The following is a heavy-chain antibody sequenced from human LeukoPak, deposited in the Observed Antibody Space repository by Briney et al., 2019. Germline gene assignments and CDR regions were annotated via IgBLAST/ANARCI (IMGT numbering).Heavy chain of an antibody. CDR2: INPNSGGT. Sequence: ASVKVSCKASGYTFTGYYMHWVRQAPGQGLEWMGRINPNSGGTNYAQKFQGRVTMTRDTSISTAYMELSRLRSDDTAAYYCARGLMEHITLGARFDYWGQGTLVTVSS. V-gene: IGHV1-2*06. J-gene: IGHJ4*02. CDR3: ARGLMEHITLGARFDY. CDR1: GYTFTGYY. D-gene: IGHD1-26*01.